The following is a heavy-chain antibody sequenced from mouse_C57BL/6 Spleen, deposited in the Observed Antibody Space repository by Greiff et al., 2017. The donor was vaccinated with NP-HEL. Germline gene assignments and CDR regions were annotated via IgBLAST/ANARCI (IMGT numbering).Heavy chain of an antibody. Sequence: VQLMESGAELARPGASVKLSCKASGYTFTSYGISWVKQRTGQGLEWIGEIYPRSGNTYYNEKFKGKANLTADKSSSTAYMELLSVTSGDSAVYLCARYDYGSSLYYFDYWGQGTTLTVSS. V-gene: IGHV1-81*01. D-gene: IGHD1-1*01. CDR2: IYPRSGNT. CDR1: GYTFTSYG. CDR3: ARYDYGSSLYYFDY. J-gene: IGHJ2*01.